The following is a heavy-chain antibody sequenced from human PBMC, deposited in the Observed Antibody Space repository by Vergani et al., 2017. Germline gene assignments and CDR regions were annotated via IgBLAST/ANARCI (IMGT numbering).Heavy chain of an antibody. CDR1: GFTFSSYA. V-gene: IGHV3-23*04. Sequence: VQLVESGGGVVQPGRSLRLSCAASGFTFSSYAMSWVRQAPGKGLEWVSAISGSGGSTYYADSVKGRFTISRDNSKTTLYLQMNSLRAEDTAVYYCTTDRPYYSLYGMDVWGQGTTVTVSS. D-gene: IGHD3-10*01. J-gene: IGHJ6*02. CDR3: TTDRPYYSLYGMDV. CDR2: ISGSGGST.